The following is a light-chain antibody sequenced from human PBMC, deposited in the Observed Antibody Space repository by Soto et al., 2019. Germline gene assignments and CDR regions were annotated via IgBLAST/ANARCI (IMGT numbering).Light chain of an antibody. V-gene: IGKV3D-20*02. CDR3: HHRGEWPRT. CDR2: GAS. Sequence: EIVLTQSPGTLSLSPGERATLSCRASQSASSSSLAWYQQKPGQAPRLLIYGASNRATGIPARFTGSGSGTDFTLTISSLEPEDFAVYYCHHRGEWPRTFGQGTKLEIK. J-gene: IGKJ2*01. CDR1: QSASSSS.